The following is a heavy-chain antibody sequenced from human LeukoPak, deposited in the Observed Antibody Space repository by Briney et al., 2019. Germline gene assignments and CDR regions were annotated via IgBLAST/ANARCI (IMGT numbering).Heavy chain of an antibody. CDR3: ARDRPYCSSTSCYDKDYDYYYMDV. CDR1: GYTFTSYG. Sequence: ASVKVSCKASGYTFTSYGISWVRQAPGQGLEWMGWISAYNGNTNYAQKLQGRVTMTTDTSTSTAYMELRSLRSDDTAVYYCARDRPYCSSTSCYDKDYDYYYMDVWGKGTTVTISS. CDR2: ISAYNGNT. D-gene: IGHD2-2*01. V-gene: IGHV1-18*01. J-gene: IGHJ6*03.